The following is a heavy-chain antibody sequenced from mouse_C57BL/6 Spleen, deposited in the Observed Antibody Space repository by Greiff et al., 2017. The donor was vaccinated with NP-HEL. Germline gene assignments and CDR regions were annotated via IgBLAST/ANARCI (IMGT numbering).Heavy chain of an antibody. Sequence: EVQLQQSGPELVKPGASVKIPCKASGYTFTDYNMDWVKQSHGKSLEWIGDINPNNGGTIYNQKFKGKATLTVDKSSSTAYMELRSLTSEDTAVYYCARSSSYEWAMDYWGQGTSVTVSS. D-gene: IGHD1-1*01. CDR3: ARSSSYEWAMDY. J-gene: IGHJ4*01. V-gene: IGHV1-18*01. CDR2: INPNNGGT. CDR1: GYTFTDYN.